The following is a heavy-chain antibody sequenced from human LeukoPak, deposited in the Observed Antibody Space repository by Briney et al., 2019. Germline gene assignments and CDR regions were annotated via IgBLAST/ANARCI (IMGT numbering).Heavy chain of an antibody. CDR2: IIPIFGTA. Sequence: SVKVSCKASGYTFTNYDINWARQATGHGLEWMGGIIPIFGTANYAQKFQGRVTITADESTSTAYMELSSLRSEDTAVYYCARGHSSSDAFDIWGQGTMVTVSS. J-gene: IGHJ3*02. CDR1: GYTFTNYD. CDR3: ARGHSSSDAFDI. D-gene: IGHD6-6*01. V-gene: IGHV1-69*13.